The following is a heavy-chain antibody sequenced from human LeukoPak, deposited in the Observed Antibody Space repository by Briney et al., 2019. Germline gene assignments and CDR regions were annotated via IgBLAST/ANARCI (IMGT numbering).Heavy chain of an antibody. J-gene: IGHJ5*02. D-gene: IGHD6-19*01. V-gene: IGHV3-30*04. CDR2: ISYDGSNK. CDR3: ARDCRQWLVPSNWFDP. Sequence: PGRSPRLSCAASGFTFSSYAMHWVRQAPGKGLEWVAVISYDGSNKYYADSVKGRFTISRDNSKNTLYLQMNSLRAEDTAVYYCARDCRQWLVPSNWFDPWGQGTLVTVSS. CDR1: GFTFSSYA.